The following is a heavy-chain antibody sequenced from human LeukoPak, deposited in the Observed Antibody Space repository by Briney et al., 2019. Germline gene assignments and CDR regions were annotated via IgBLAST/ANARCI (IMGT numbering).Heavy chain of an antibody. CDR3: ARDSPDCSSTSCYVDSGLFDY. CDR1: GFTFSSYA. CDR2: ISYDGSNK. J-gene: IGHJ4*02. Sequence: PGGSLRLSCAASGFTFSSYAMHWVRQAPGKGLEWVAVISYDGSNKYYADSVKGRFTISRDNSKNTLYLQMNSLRAEDTAVYYCARDSPDCSSTSCYVDSGLFDYWGQGTLVTVSS. V-gene: IGHV3-30-3*01. D-gene: IGHD2-2*01.